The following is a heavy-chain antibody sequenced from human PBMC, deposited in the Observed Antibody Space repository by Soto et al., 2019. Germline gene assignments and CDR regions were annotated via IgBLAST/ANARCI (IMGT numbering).Heavy chain of an antibody. V-gene: IGHV3-30*18. D-gene: IGHD4-4*01. Sequence: QVQLVESGGGVVQPGRSLRLSCAASGFTFSAYGMHWVRQAPGKGLEWVAVILHDGSYKYYGDSVKDRFTISRDNSKNTLYLQMNSVRGDDTAVYYCANGDYNNFLDYWGQGTLVTVSS. J-gene: IGHJ4*02. CDR3: ANGDYNNFLDY. CDR2: ILHDGSYK. CDR1: GFTFSAYG.